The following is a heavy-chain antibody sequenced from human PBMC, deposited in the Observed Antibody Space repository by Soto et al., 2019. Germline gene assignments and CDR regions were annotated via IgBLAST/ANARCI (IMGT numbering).Heavy chain of an antibody. Sequence: QVQLQQWGAGLLKPSETLSLNCAVTGGSLSGYYWSWIRQPPGKGLEWIGEVKDGGPTNYSPSLRGRVTISPDTSNNQFSLRLNSVTAADTGVYYCARGQEGVVATHWDQGSLVTVSS. D-gene: IGHD5-12*01. V-gene: IGHV4-34*01. CDR1: GGSLSGYY. CDR3: ARGQEGVVATH. J-gene: IGHJ4*02. CDR2: VKDGGPT.